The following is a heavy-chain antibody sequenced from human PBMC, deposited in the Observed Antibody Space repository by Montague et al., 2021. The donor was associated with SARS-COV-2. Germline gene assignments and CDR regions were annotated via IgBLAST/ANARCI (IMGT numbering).Heavy chain of an antibody. V-gene: IGHV3-66*02. CDR1: GFTVSSNY. CDR3: ARDQRRYGSGSYYGPHYYYGMDV. J-gene: IGHJ6*02. CDR2: IYSGGST. D-gene: IGHD3-10*01. Sequence: SLRLSCAASGFTVSSNYMSWVRQAPGKGLEWVSVIYSGGSTYYAXSVKGRFTISRDNSKNTLYLQMNSLRAEDTAVYYCARDQRRYGSGSYYGPHYYYGMDVWGQGTTVTVSS.